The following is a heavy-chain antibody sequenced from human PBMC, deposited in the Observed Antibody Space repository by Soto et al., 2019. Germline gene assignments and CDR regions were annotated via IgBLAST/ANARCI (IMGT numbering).Heavy chain of an antibody. J-gene: IGHJ5*02. V-gene: IGHV4-4*07. CDR1: GGSISNYY. D-gene: IGHD6-13*01. CDR2: VSSTGST. CDR3: ARGVPAAGTDWFDP. Sequence: SETLSLTCTVSGGSISNYYWSWIRQPAEKRLEWIGRVSSTGSTYYNPSLKSRVTISVDTSKNQVSLNLTSVTAADTAVYYCARGVPAAGTDWFDPWGQGTLVTVSS.